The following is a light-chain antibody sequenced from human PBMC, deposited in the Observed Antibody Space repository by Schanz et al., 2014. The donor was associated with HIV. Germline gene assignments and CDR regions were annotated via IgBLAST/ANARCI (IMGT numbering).Light chain of an antibody. CDR3: QQRSNWPRYT. CDR1: QRLSSSY. CDR2: DAS. V-gene: IGKV3D-20*02. Sequence: EIVLTQSPGSLSLSPGGRATLSCGASQRLSSSYLAWYQHKPGQAPRLLIYDASNRATGIPTRFSGSGSGTDFTLTISSLEPEDIAVYYCQQRSNWPRYTFGQGTRLEIK. J-gene: IGKJ2*01.